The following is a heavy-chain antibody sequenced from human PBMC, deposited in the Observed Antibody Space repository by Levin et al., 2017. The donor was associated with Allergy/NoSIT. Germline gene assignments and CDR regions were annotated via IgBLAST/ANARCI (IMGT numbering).Heavy chain of an antibody. CDR3: AKDRGVYCSSTSCYWAYYGMDV. V-gene: IGHV3-23*01. CDR1: GFTFSSYA. D-gene: IGHD2-2*01. J-gene: IGHJ6*02. CDR2: ISGSGGST. Sequence: GESLKISCAASGFTFSSYAMSWVRQAPGKGLEWVSAISGSGGSTYYADSVKGRFTISRDNSKNTLYLQMNSLRAEDTAVYYCAKDRGVYCSSTSCYWAYYGMDVWGQGTTVTVSS.